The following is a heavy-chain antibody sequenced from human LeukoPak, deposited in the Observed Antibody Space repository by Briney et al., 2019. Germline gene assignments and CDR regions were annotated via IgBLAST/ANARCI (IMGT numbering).Heavy chain of an antibody. CDR2: IYYDGST. CDR3: ARDYYDSSGPFFDY. Sequence: PSDPLSLTCTVSGGSISSYHWSWLRQPPGKGREWIGYIYYDGSTDYNPSLKGRVTVSVDTSKNQFSLKLSSVTAADTAVYYCARDYYDSSGPFFDYWGQGTLVTVSS. J-gene: IGHJ4*02. D-gene: IGHD3-22*01. CDR1: GGSISSYH. V-gene: IGHV4-59*01.